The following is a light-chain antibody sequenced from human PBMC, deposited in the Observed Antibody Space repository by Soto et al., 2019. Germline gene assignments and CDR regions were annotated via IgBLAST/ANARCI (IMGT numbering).Light chain of an antibody. Sequence: QAVLTQPPSASGTPGQRVTISCSGSSSNIGSNTVNWYQQRPGTAPKLLIYSNNQRPSGVPDRFSGSKSGTSASLAISGLQSEDEADYYCAAWDDSLNGVVFGGWTKLTVL. J-gene: IGLJ2*01. CDR2: SNN. CDR1: SSNIGSNT. CDR3: AAWDDSLNGVV. V-gene: IGLV1-44*01.